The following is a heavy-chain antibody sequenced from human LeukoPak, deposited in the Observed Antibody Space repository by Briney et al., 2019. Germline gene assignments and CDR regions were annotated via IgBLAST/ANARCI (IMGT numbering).Heavy chain of an antibody. Sequence: SETLSLTCAVYGGSFSGYYWSWIRQPPGKGLEWIGEINHSGSTNYNPSLKSRVTISVDTSKNQFSLKLSSVTAADTAVYYCARGIVATIRVPGFDYWGQGTLVTVSS. V-gene: IGHV4-34*01. D-gene: IGHD5-12*01. CDR1: GGSFSGYY. J-gene: IGHJ4*02. CDR2: INHSGST. CDR3: ARGIVATIRVPGFDY.